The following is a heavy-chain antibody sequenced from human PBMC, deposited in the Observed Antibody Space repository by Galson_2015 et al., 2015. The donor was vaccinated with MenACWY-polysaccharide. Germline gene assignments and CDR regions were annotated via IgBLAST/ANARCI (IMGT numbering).Heavy chain of an antibody. D-gene: IGHD2-2*01. J-gene: IGHJ5*02. CDR2: INGDGSTT. Sequence: SLRLSCAASGFTFSSYWMHWVRQAPGKGLVWVSRINGDGSTTNYADSVKGRFTISRDNAKNTLYLQMNSLRAEDTAVYYCARGFTTEYCTSTSCYQYWFDPWGQGTLVTVSS. CDR3: ARGFTTEYCTSTSCYQYWFDP. CDR1: GFTFSSYW. V-gene: IGHV3-74*01.